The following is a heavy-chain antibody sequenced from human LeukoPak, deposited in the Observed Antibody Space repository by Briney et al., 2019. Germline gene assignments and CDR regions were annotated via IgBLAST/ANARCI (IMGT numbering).Heavy chain of an antibody. V-gene: IGHV3-23*01. D-gene: IGHD3-10*01. CDR2: ISGSGGST. Sequence: GGSLRLSCAASGFTFSSYAMSWVRQAPGKGLEWASAISGSGGSTYYADSVKGRFTISRDNSKNTLYLQMNSLRAEDTAVYYCAKSYGSGSYYALDYWGQGTLVTVSS. CDR3: AKSYGSGSYYALDY. J-gene: IGHJ4*02. CDR1: GFTFSSYA.